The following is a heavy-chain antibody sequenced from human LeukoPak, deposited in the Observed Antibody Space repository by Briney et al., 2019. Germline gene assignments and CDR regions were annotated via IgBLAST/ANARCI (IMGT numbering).Heavy chain of an antibody. CDR2: ISYDGSNK. CDR1: GFTFSSYA. V-gene: IGHV3-30*04. D-gene: IGHD1-7*01. CDR3: ARAESWNYGFNY. Sequence: GGSLRLSCAASGFTFSSYAMHWVRQAPGKGLEWVAVISYDGSNKYYADSVKGRFTISRDNSKNTLYLQMNSLRAEDTAVYYCARAESWNYGFNYWGQGTLVTVSS. J-gene: IGHJ4*02.